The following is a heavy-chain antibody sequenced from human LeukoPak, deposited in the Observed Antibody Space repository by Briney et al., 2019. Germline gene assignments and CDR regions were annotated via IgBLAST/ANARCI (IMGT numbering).Heavy chain of an antibody. CDR1: GFTFSNYG. CDR2: IWYDGSHK. Sequence: GGSLRLSCAASGFTFSNYGMPWVRQAPGKGLEWVAVIWYDGSHKYYADSVKGRFNITRDNSKNMLYLQMNSLRAEDTAVYYCAREGRYYGSGSYFDYWGQGTLVTVSS. V-gene: IGHV3-33*01. CDR3: AREGRYYGSGSYFDY. D-gene: IGHD3-10*01. J-gene: IGHJ4*02.